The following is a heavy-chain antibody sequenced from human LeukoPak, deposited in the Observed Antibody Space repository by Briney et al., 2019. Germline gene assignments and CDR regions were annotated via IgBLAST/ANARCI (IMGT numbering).Heavy chain of an antibody. CDR1: GGSISSGDYY. V-gene: IGHV4-30-4*01. D-gene: IGHD3-10*01. J-gene: IGHJ5*02. Sequence: SETLSLTCTVSGGSISSGDYYWSWIRQPPGKGLEWIGYIYYSGSTYYNPSLKSRVTISVDTSKNQFSLKLCSVTAADTAVYYCTIMVRGVIVSWFDPWGQGTLVTVSS. CDR3: TIMVRGVIVSWFDP. CDR2: IYYSGST.